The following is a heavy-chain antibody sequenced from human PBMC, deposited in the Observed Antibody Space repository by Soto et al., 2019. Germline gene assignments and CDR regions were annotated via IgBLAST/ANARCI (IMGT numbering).Heavy chain of an antibody. D-gene: IGHD2-2*01. V-gene: IGHV5-51*01. CDR3: ARTNCSSTSCYGYYYYMDV. CDR1: GYSFTSYW. J-gene: IGHJ6*03. CDR2: IYPGDSDT. Sequence: GESLKISCRGFGYSFTSYWIGWVRQMPGKGLEWMGIIYPGDSDTRYSPSFQGQVTISADKSISTAYLQWSSLKASDTAMYYCARTNCSSTSCYGYYYYMDVWGKGTTVTVSS.